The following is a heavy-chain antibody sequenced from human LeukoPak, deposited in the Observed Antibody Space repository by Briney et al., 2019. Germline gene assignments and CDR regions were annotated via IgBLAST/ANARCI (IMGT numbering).Heavy chain of an antibody. V-gene: IGHV3-21*01. D-gene: IGHD4-17*01. J-gene: IGHJ5*02. CDR2: ISSSSSYI. Sequence: PGGSLRLSCAASGFTFSSYSMNCVRQAPGKGLEWVSSISSSSSYIYYADSVKGRFTISRDNAKNSLYLQMNSLRAEDTAVYYCARDLGGITLTQERDYGDYFDPWGQGTLVTVSS. CDR3: ARDLGGITLTQERDYGDYFDP. CDR1: GFTFSSYS.